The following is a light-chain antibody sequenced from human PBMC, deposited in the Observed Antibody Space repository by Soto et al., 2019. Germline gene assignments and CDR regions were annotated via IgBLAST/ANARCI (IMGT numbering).Light chain of an antibody. CDR2: GAS. CDR1: QSVDIS. J-gene: IGKJ1*01. Sequence: EIVLTQSPATLSVSPGERVILSCRASQSVDISLAWYQQKPGQAPRLLIYGASTRATDMPGTFSGRGSGTEFTLTITSLRPEDFGVYYCQQYNNWPPWTFGQGTKVEIK. CDR3: QQYNNWPPWT. V-gene: IGKV3-15*01.